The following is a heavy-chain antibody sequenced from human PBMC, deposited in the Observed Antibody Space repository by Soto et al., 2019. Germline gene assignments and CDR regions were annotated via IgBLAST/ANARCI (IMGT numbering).Heavy chain of an antibody. Sequence: GESLKISCKGSGYSFTSYWIGWVRQMPGKGLEWMGIIYPGDSDTRYSPSFQGRFTISRDNAKNSLYLQMNSLRDEDTAVYYCARDNYGMDVWGQGTTVTVSS. J-gene: IGHJ6*02. CDR2: IYPGDSDT. CDR1: GYSFTSYW. CDR3: ARDNYGMDV. V-gene: IGHV5-51*01.